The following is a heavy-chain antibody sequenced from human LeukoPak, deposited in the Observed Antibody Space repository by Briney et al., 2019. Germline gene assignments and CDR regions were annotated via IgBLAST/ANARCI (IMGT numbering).Heavy chain of an antibody. V-gene: IGHV3-11*04. CDR2: ISSSGSTI. J-gene: IGHJ4*02. CDR3: AKDGDDQALDY. D-gene: IGHD2-21*02. Sequence: GGSLRLSCAASGFTFSDYYMSWIRQAPGKGLEWVSYISSSGSTIYYADSVKGRFTISRDNSKNTLYLQMNSLRAEDTAVYYCAKDGDDQALDYWGQGTLVTVSS. CDR1: GFTFSDYY.